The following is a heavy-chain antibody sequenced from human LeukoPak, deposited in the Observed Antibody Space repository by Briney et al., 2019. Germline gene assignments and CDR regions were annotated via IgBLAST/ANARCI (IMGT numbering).Heavy chain of an antibody. J-gene: IGHJ4*02. V-gene: IGHV4-59*01. Sequence: SETLSLTCTVSGGSISTYYWSWIRQPPGKGPEWIGYIYYSGSTNYNPSLKSRVTLSVDTSKNQFSLKMSSVTAADTAVYYCARGYSSSWYYFDYWGQGTLVTVSS. CDR3: ARGYSSSWYYFDY. CDR1: GGSISTYY. D-gene: IGHD6-13*01. CDR2: IYYSGST.